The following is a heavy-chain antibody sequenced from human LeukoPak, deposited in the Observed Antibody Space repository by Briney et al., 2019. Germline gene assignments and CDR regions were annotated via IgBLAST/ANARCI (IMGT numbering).Heavy chain of an antibody. CDR3: AKDSNDYVWGSYRYTGYFDY. Sequence: GGSLRLSCAASGFTFSSYGVHWVRQAPGKGLEWVAFIRYDGSNKYYADSVKGRFTISRDNSKNTLYLQMNSLRAEDTAVYYCAKDSNDYVWGSYRYTGYFDYWGQGTLVTVSS. V-gene: IGHV3-30*02. CDR2: IRYDGSNK. J-gene: IGHJ4*02. D-gene: IGHD3-16*02. CDR1: GFTFSSYG.